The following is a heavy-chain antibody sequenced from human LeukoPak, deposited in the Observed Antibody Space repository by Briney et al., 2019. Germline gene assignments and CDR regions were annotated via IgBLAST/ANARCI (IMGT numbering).Heavy chain of an antibody. D-gene: IGHD2-2*01. Sequence: SVKVSCKASGGTFSSYAISWVRQAPGQGLEWMGGIIPIFGTANYAQKFQGRVTITADKSTSTAYMELSSLRSEDTAVYYCARDGRYCSSTSCFDWFDPWGQGTLVTVSS. CDR1: GGTFSSYA. CDR3: ARDGRYCSSTSCFDWFDP. J-gene: IGHJ5*02. V-gene: IGHV1-69*06. CDR2: IIPIFGTA.